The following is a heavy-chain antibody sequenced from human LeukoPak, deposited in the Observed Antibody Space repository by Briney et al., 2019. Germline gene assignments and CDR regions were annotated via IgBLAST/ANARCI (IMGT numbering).Heavy chain of an antibody. Sequence: SETLSLTCTVSGGSISSSSYYWGWIRQPPGKGLEWIGSSYYSGSTYYNPSLKSRVTISVDTSQNQFSLKLTSVAAADTAVYYCARRSGSYSWFDPWGQRTLVTVSS. D-gene: IGHD1-26*01. J-gene: IGHJ5*02. CDR2: SYYSGST. CDR1: GGSISSSSYY. CDR3: ARRSGSYSWFDP. V-gene: IGHV4-39*01.